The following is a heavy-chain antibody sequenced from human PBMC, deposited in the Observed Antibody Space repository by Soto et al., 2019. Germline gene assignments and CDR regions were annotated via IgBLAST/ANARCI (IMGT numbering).Heavy chain of an antibody. Sequence: SETLSLTCTVSGGSISSGGYYWSWIRQHPGKGLEWIGYIYYSGSTYYNPSLKSRVTISVDTSKNQFSLKLSSVTAADTAVYYCARSIVVVPAATTGFDYWGQGTLVTVSS. CDR3: ARSIVVVPAATTGFDY. CDR1: GGSISSGGYY. CDR2: IYYSGST. J-gene: IGHJ4*02. D-gene: IGHD2-2*01. V-gene: IGHV4-31*03.